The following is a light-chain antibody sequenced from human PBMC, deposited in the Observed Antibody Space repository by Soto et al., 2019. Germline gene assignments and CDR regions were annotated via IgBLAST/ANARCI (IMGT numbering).Light chain of an antibody. CDR3: QQYNNWPFPSWT. CDR2: GAS. J-gene: IGKJ1*01. CDR1: QSVSSN. Sequence: EIVMTQSPATLSVSPGERATLSCRASQSVSSNLAWYQQKPGQAPRLLIYGASTRATGIPATFSGSGSGTEFTLTISSLHSEDFAVYYCQQYNNWPFPSWTFGQGTKVEIK. V-gene: IGKV3-15*01.